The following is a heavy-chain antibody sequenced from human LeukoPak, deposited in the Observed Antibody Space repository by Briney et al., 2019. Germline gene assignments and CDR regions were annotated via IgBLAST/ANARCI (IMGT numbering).Heavy chain of an antibody. D-gene: IGHD3-16*01. V-gene: IGHV3-30-3*01. CDR1: GFTFSSYA. CDR3: ARDGLGIADY. CDR2: ISYDGSNK. Sequence: GGSLRLSCAASGFTFSSYAMHWVRQAPGKGLEWVAVISYDGSNKYYADSVKGRFTISRDNSKNTLYLQMNSLRAEDTAVYYCARDGLGIADYWGQGTLVTVSS. J-gene: IGHJ4*02.